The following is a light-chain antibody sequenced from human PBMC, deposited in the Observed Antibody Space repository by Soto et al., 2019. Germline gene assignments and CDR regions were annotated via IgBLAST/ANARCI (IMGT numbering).Light chain of an antibody. CDR3: QQYNSYPYT. Sequence: DIQMTQSPSTVSASVGDGVTITCRASQSISTWLAWYQQQPGKAPNLLIYDASTLESGGPSGFSGSGSGTEFTRTISSLQPDDSATYYFQQYNSYPYTFGQGTKLEIK. J-gene: IGKJ2*01. V-gene: IGKV1-5*01. CDR1: QSISTW. CDR2: DAS.